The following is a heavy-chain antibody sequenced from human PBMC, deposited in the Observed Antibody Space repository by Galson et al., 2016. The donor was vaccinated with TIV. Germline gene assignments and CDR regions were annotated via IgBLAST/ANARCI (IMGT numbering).Heavy chain of an antibody. Sequence: SLRLSCATSGFTLPNYGMTWVRQAPGKGLEWVAVIWYDGTNTHYADSVKGRFTISKDNSENTLNLQMNTLRAEDTAVYYCARTGANTLYSGGHGDDDGFDFWGQGTMVTVSS. D-gene: IGHD1-26*01. V-gene: IGHV3-33*01. CDR1: GFTLPNYG. CDR3: ARTGANTLYSGGHGDDDGFDF. CDR2: IWYDGTNT. J-gene: IGHJ3*01.